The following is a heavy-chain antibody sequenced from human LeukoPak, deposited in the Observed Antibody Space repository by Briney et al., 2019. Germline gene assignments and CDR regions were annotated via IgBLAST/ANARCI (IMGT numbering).Heavy chain of an antibody. D-gene: IGHD2-2*01. Sequence: SETLSLTCTVSGGSVNSGNYYWSWIRQPPGKGLEWIGYIYYSGSTYYYNPSLESRVTISLDTSKNQFSLKLNSLTAADTAVYYCARAGTSPPSHFDYWGQGTLVTVSS. CDR3: ARAGTSPPSHFDY. CDR1: GGSVNSGNYY. V-gene: IGHV4-61*01. J-gene: IGHJ4*02. CDR2: IYYSGSTY.